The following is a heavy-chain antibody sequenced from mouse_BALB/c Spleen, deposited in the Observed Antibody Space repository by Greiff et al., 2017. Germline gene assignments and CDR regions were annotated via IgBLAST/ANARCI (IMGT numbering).Heavy chain of an antibody. D-gene: IGHD1-1*01. CDR2: IDPANGNT. Sequence: VQLQQSGAELVKPGASVKLSCTASGFNIKDTYMHWVKQRPEQGLEWIGRIDPANGNTKYDPKFQGKATITADTSSNTAYLQLSSLTSEDTAVYYCASPTTFDYWGQGTTLTVSS. CDR1: GFNIKDTY. CDR3: ASPTTFDY. V-gene: IGHV14-3*02. J-gene: IGHJ2*01.